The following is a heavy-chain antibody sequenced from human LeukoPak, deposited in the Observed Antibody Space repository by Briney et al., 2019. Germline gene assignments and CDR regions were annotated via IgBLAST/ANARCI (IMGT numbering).Heavy chain of an antibody. CDR1: GFTFSSYG. V-gene: IGHV3-30*18. CDR3: AKDRGVVVAATTEIAFDY. CDR2: ISYDGSNK. D-gene: IGHD2-15*01. Sequence: GGSLRLSCAASGFTFSSYGMHWVRQAPGKGLEWVGVISYDGSNKYYADSVKGRFTISRDNSKNTLYLQMNSLRAEGTAVYYCAKDRGVVVAATTEIAFDYWGQGTLVTVSS. J-gene: IGHJ4*02.